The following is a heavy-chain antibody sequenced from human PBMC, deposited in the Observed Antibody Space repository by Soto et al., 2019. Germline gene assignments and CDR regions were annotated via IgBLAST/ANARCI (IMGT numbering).Heavy chain of an antibody. J-gene: IGHJ6*02. CDR2: IDPSDSFT. D-gene: IGHD2-2*01. Sequence: GESLKISCKASGYSFTNYWLSWVRHVPGKGLEWIGRIDPSDSFTNYSPSLQGHVTMSLDKSISTAYLQWSSLRASDTAMYYCARLPLYDCSRTSCYAMDVWGQGTTVTVSS. V-gene: IGHV5-10-1*01. CDR3: ARLPLYDCSRTSCYAMDV. CDR1: GYSFTNYW.